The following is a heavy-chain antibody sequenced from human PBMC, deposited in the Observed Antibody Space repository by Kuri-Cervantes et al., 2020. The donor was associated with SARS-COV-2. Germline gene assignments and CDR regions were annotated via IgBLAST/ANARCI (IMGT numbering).Heavy chain of an antibody. D-gene: IGHD5-24*01. Sequence: GESLKISCAGTGFSFSDYRTNWVRQAPGKGPEWVSSVSSGGTSVYYADSLEGRFTIPRDNAKSSLYLEMRSRRAEDTAMYYCARGGFRLATMSTGEDYRGQGTLVTVSS. CDR2: VSSGGTSV. V-gene: IGHV3-21*01. J-gene: IGHJ4*02. CDR3: ARGGFRLATMSTGEDY. CDR1: GFSFSDYR.